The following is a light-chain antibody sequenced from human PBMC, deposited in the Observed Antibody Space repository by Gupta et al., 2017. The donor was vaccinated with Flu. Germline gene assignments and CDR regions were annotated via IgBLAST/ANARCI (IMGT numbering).Light chain of an antibody. CDR2: GAS. Sequence: SPAHMSVSPGDRVTRSCRASQSISINLAWYQQKPGRAPRLIIYGASHRAVGIPVRFSGSGSGTEFTLTISSRQSEDFAVYYWEQYNTWPLFGHGTKVDIK. CDR1: QSISIN. CDR3: EQYNTWPL. J-gene: IGKJ3*01. V-gene: IGKV3-15*01.